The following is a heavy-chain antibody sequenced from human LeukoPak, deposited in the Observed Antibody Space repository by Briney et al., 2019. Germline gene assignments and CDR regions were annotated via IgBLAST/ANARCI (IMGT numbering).Heavy chain of an antibody. CDR1: GFAFSNAW. CDR2: IKSKTDGGTT. D-gene: IGHD5-12*01. CDR3: TTGGYGGQFDY. Sequence: KTGGSLRLSCAASGFAFSNAWMSWVRQAPGKGLEWVGRIKSKTDGGTTDYAAPVKGRFTISRDDSKNTLYLQMSSLKTEDTAVYYCTTGGYGGQFDYWGRGTLVTVSS. J-gene: IGHJ4*02. V-gene: IGHV3-15*01.